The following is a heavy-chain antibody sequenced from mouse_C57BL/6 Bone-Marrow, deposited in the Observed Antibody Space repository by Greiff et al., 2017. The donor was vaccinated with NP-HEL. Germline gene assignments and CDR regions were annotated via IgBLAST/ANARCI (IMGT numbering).Heavy chain of an antibody. V-gene: IGHV5-2*01. J-gene: IGHJ2*01. CDR1: EYEFPSHD. Sequence: EVKLMESGGGLVQPGESLKLSCESTEYEFPSHDMSWVRKTPEKRLELVAAINSDGGSTYYPDTMERRFIISRDNTKNTLYLQMSSLRSEDTALYYCARRYDYDVDFDYWGQGTTLTVSS. D-gene: IGHD2-4*01. CDR3: ARRYDYDVDFDY. CDR2: INSDGGST.